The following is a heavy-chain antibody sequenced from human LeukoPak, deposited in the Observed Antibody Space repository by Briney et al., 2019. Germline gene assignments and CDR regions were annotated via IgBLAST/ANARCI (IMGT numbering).Heavy chain of an antibody. CDR2: ISAYNGNT. CDR3: AREKGGTIYYYYGMDV. V-gene: IGHV1-18*01. CDR1: GYTFTNHG. Sequence: ASVKVSCKASGYTFTNHGISWVRQAPGQALEWMGWISAYNGNTNYAQKFQGRVTMTTDTSTSTAYMELRSLRSDDTAVYYCAREKGGTIYYYYGMDVWGQGTTVTVSS. J-gene: IGHJ6*02. D-gene: IGHD1-14*01.